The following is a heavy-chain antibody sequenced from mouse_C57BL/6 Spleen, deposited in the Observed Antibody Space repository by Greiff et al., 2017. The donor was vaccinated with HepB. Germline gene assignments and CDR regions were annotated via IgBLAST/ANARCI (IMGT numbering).Heavy chain of an antibody. D-gene: IGHD1-1*01. CDR2: IHPSDSDT. V-gene: IGHV1-74*01. CDR3: AREDYYGSSYDY. Sequence: QVQLQQSGAELVKPGASVKLSCTASGFNIKDYYMHWVKQRPGQGLEWIGRIHPSDSDTNYNQKFKGKATLTVDKSSSTAYMQLSSLTSEDSAVYYCAREDYYGSSYDYWGQGTTLTVSS. CDR1: GFNIKDYY. J-gene: IGHJ2*01.